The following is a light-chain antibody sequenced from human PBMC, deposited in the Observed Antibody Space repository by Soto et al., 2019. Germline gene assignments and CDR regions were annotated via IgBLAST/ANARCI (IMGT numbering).Light chain of an antibody. J-gene: IGLJ2*01. CDR2: DVN. Sequence: QSALTQPRSVSGSPGQSVTISCTGTSSDVGGYNFVSWYQQHPGKPPKLMIYDVNKRPSGVPARFSGSKSGNTASLTISGLQAEDEAYYYCCSYAGPYIVVVFGGGTKLTVL. V-gene: IGLV2-11*01. CDR3: CSYAGPYIVVV. CDR1: SSDVGGYNF.